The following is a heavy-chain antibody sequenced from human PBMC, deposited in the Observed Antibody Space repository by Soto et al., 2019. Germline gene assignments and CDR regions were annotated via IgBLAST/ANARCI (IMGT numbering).Heavy chain of an antibody. Sequence: GGSLRLSCAASGFTFRSYAMSWVRQAPGKGLEWVSDISGSGGTTHYADPVKGRVTISRDNSKDTVFLQMNSLRAEDTAVYSCAKYYYDRSGSPLAFDYWGQGTLVTVSS. CDR3: AKYYYDRSGSPLAFDY. J-gene: IGHJ4*02. CDR2: ISGSGGTT. V-gene: IGHV3-23*01. CDR1: GFTFRSYA. D-gene: IGHD3-22*01.